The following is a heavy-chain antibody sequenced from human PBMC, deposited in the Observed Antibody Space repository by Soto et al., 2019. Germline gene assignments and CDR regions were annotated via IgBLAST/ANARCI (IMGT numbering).Heavy chain of an antibody. Sequence: QTLSLTCAISGDSVSSTSAAWSWIRQSPSRGLEWLGRTYYRSKWYSDYAVSVKSRITINPDTSKNQFSLQLNSVTPEDTAVYYCARGSYYSGWVWGQGTLVTVSS. CDR1: GDSVSSTSAA. CDR3: ARGSYYSGWV. CDR2: TYYRSKWYS. V-gene: IGHV6-1*01. D-gene: IGHD6-19*01. J-gene: IGHJ4*02.